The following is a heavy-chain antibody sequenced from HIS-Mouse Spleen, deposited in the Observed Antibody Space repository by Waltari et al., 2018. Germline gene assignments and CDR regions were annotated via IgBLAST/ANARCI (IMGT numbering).Heavy chain of an antibody. CDR3: ARDYGDNWFDP. Sequence: QLQLQESGPGLVKPSETLSLTCTVSGGSISSSSYYWGWIRQPPGKGLEGIGSIYYSGCTSYNPSLKSRVTISVDTSKNQFSLKLSSVTAADTAVYYCARDYGDNWFDPWGQGTLVTVSS. CDR1: GGSISSSSYY. D-gene: IGHD4-17*01. J-gene: IGHJ5*02. V-gene: IGHV4-39*07. CDR2: IYYSGCT.